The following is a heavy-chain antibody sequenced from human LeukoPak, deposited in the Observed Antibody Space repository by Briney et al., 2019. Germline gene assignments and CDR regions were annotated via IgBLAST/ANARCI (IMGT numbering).Heavy chain of an antibody. Sequence: GYXWXXIRQPPGKGLEWIGEINHSGSTNYNPSLKSRVTISVDTSKNQFSLKLSSVTAADTAVYYCARGNLVPAEKQGGGWFDPWGQGTLVTVSS. D-gene: IGHD2-2*01. CDR3: ARGNLVPAEKQGGGWFDP. V-gene: IGHV4-34*01. J-gene: IGHJ5*02. CDR1: GYX. CDR2: INHSGST.